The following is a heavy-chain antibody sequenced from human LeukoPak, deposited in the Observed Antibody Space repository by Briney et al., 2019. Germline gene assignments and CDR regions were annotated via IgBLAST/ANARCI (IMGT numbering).Heavy chain of an antibody. D-gene: IGHD3-22*01. Sequence: SETLSLTCTVSGGSISSSSYYWGWIRQPPGKGLEWIGSIYYSGSTYYNPSLKSRVTISVDTSKNQFSLKLGSVTAADTAVYYCARHLYYYDSSGPNIYYFDYWGQGTLVTVSS. CDR3: ARHLYYYDSSGPNIYYFDY. V-gene: IGHV4-39*01. CDR2: IYYSGST. J-gene: IGHJ4*02. CDR1: GGSISSSSYY.